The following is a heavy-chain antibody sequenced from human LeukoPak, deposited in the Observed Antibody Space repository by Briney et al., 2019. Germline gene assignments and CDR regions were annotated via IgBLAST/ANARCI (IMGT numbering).Heavy chain of an antibody. V-gene: IGHV3-23*01. CDR1: GFTFSSYA. Sequence: GGSLRLSCAASGFTFSSYAMSWVRQAPGKGLEWGSAISGSGGSTYYADYVKSRFTISSDNSKNTLYLQMNSLRAADTDVYYCAKLAATDAFDIWGQGTMVTVSS. D-gene: IGHD6-13*01. CDR3: AKLAATDAFDI. J-gene: IGHJ3*02. CDR2: ISGSGGST.